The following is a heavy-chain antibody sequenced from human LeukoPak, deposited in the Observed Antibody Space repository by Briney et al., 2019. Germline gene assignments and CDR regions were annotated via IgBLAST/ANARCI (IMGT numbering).Heavy chain of an antibody. D-gene: IGHD1-14*01. J-gene: IGHJ4*02. CDR1: GDSIGSYY. V-gene: IGHV4-59*01. CDR2: IYYSGST. Sequence: SETLSLTCSVSGDSIGSYYWSWIRQPPGKGLEWIGYIYYSGSTNYNPSLKSRVTISVDTSKNQFSLKLSSVTAADTAVYYCARASFRLTVDYWGQGTLVTVSS. CDR3: ARASFRLTVDY.